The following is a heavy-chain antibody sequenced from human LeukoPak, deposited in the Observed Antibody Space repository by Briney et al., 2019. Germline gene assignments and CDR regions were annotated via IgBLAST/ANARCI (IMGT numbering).Heavy chain of an antibody. D-gene: IGHD3-3*01. CDR2: VYYSGST. CDR1: VGSISSSSYY. J-gene: IGHJ6*03. V-gene: IGHV4-39*07. CDR3: ARGHALLRDMDV. Sequence: PSETLSLTCTVSVGSISSSSYYLGWIRQPPGKGLGWIGGVYYSGSTYYNTSPKTRVTISVATSKNQFSLKLRSVTAADTAVYYCARGHALLRDMDVWGKGTTVTVSS.